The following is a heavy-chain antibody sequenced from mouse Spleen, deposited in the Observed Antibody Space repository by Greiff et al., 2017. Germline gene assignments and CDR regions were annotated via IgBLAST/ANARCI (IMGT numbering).Heavy chain of an antibody. D-gene: IGHD4-1*02. J-gene: IGHJ2*01. CDR1: GYTFTSYW. CDR2: IHPNSGST. Sequence: VQLVESGAELVRPGASVKLSCKASGYTFTSYWMHWVKQRPGQGLEWIGMIHPNSGSTNYNEKFKSKATLTVDKSSSTAYMQLSSLTSEDSAVYYCAPQLGFDYWGQGTTLTVSS. CDR3: APQLGFDY. V-gene: IGHV1-64*01.